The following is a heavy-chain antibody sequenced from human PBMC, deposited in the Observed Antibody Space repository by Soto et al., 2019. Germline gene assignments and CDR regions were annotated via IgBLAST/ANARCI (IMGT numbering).Heavy chain of an antibody. CDR2: IKEDGREK. D-gene: IGHD4-4*01. J-gene: IGHJ4*02. V-gene: IGHV3-7*03. CDR1: GITFSNYW. Sequence: EVQLVESGGALVQPGGSLRLSCVVSGITFSNYWMSWVRQDPGKWLEWVANIKEDGREKYYMDSVKGRFTISRDNAKNSLYLKMNSLRAEDTAVDYCASHPPRGDYNKYATTYWGQGTLVTVSS. CDR3: ASHPPRGDYNKYATTY.